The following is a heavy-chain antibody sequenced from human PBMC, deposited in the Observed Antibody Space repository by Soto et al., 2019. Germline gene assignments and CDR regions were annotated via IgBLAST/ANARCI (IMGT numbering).Heavy chain of an antibody. CDR2: IYHSGST. J-gene: IGHJ6*02. Sequence: ASETLSLTCAVSGGSISSSNWWSWVRQPPGKGLEWIGEIYHSGSTNYNPSLKSRVTISVDKSKNQFSLKLSSVTAADTAVYYCARSHIAAAGLGYYYYGMGVWGQGTTVTVSS. V-gene: IGHV4-4*02. CDR1: GGSISSSNW. CDR3: ARSHIAAAGLGYYYYGMGV. D-gene: IGHD6-13*01.